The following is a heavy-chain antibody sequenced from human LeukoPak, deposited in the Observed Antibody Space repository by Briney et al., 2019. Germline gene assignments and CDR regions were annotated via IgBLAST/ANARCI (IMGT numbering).Heavy chain of an antibody. CDR1: GYSFTSYW. CDR2: IYPGNSDT. D-gene: IGHD3-10*01. CDR3: ATNYGLLSYFNGMDV. J-gene: IGHJ6*02. Sequence: GESLKISCKGSGYSFTSYWIGWVRQMHGKGLEWMGTIYPGNSDTRYNPSFQGQVTISVDKSISTAYLQWSSLKASDTAIYYCATNYGLLSYFNGMDVWGQGTTVTVS. V-gene: IGHV5-51*01.